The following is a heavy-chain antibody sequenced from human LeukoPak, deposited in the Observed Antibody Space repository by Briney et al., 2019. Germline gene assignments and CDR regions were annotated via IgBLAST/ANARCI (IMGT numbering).Heavy chain of an antibody. V-gene: IGHV3-21*01. Sequence: GGSLRLSCAASGFTFSSYSMNWVRQAPGKGLEWVSSISSSSSYIYYADSVKGRFTISRDNAKNSPYLQMNSLRAEDTAVYYCARGWDSSGYYYSFDYWGQGTLVTVSS. CDR3: ARGWDSSGYYYSFDY. J-gene: IGHJ4*02. CDR2: ISSSSSYI. CDR1: GFTFSSYS. D-gene: IGHD3-22*01.